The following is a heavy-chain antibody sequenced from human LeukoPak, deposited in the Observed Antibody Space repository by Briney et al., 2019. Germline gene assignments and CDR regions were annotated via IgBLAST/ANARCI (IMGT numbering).Heavy chain of an antibody. CDR3: ARDFVIVGATYFDY. CDR2: INTNTGNP. V-gene: IGHV7-4-1*02. CDR1: GYTFTSYA. D-gene: IGHD1-26*01. J-gene: IGHJ4*02. Sequence: ASVKVSCKASGYTFTSYAMNWVRQAPGQGLEWMGWINTNTGNPTYAQGFTGRFVFSLDTSVSTAYLQISSLKAEDTAVYYCARDFVIVGATYFDYWGQGTLVTVSS.